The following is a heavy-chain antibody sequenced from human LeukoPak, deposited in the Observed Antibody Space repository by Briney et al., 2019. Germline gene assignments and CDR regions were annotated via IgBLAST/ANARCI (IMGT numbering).Heavy chain of an antibody. D-gene: IGHD3-9*01. Sequence: PGGSLRLSCAASGFTFSSYGMSWVRQAPGKGLEWVSAISGSGGSTYYADSVKGRFTISRDNSKNTLYLQMNSLRAEDTAVYYCARDLRYFDWTPNKRGPLDYWGQGTLVTVSS. J-gene: IGHJ4*02. CDR1: GFTFSSYG. CDR2: ISGSGGST. V-gene: IGHV3-23*01. CDR3: ARDLRYFDWTPNKRGPLDY.